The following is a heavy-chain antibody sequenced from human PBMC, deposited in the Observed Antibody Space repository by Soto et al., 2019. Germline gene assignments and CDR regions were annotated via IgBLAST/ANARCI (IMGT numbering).Heavy chain of an antibody. V-gene: IGHV3-7*03. CDR2: IKQDGSEK. Sequence: PXGSLGLSCAASGFTVSSYWMSWVRQAPGKGLEWVANIKQDGSEKYYVDSVKGRFTISRDNAKNSLYLQMNSLRAEDTAVYYCARDLSSTFDYWGQGPLVTVSS. J-gene: IGHJ4*02. D-gene: IGHD2-15*01. CDR3: ARDLSSTFDY. CDR1: GFTVSSYW.